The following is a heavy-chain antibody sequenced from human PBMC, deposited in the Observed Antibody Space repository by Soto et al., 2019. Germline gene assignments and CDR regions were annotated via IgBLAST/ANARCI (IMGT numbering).Heavy chain of an antibody. J-gene: IGHJ5*02. CDR3: ARYHHFYVWGCYPRPWFDP. CDR2: INHSGST. Sequence: PSETLSLTCAVYGGSFSGYYWSWIRQPPGKGLEWIGEINHSGSTNYNPSLKSRVTISVDTSKNQFSLKLSSVTAADTAVYYCARYHHFYVWGCYPRPWFDPWGQGTLVTVSS. D-gene: IGHD3-16*02. CDR1: GGSFSGYY. V-gene: IGHV4-34*01.